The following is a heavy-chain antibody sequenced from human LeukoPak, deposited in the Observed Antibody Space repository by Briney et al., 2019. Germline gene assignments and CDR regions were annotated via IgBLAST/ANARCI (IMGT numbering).Heavy chain of an antibody. Sequence: SETLSLTYNVSGSSISNGFFWAWIRQSPGKGLEWIGSIQNGGDSYYNPSLKSRTTMSVDTSKNQFSLKLTSVTAADTAVYYCARGPQRALYQLLSSGMDVWGQGTTVTVSS. CDR3: ARGPQRALYQLLSSGMDV. V-gene: IGHV4-38-2*02. D-gene: IGHD2-2*01. J-gene: IGHJ6*02. CDR2: IQNGGDS. CDR1: GSSISNGFF.